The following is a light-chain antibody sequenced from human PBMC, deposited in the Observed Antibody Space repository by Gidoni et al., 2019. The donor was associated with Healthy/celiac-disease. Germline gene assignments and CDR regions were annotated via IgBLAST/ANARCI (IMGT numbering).Light chain of an antibody. J-gene: IGKJ4*01. Sequence: EIVLPQSPANFSLSPGERATLSCRARQRVSSYLAWYQQKPGQAPRLLIYDASNRATGMPARFSGSESETDFTLTVSSLETEDFAVYYCQQRSNWPLTFGGGTKVEIK. CDR1: QRVSSY. CDR3: QQRSNWPLT. CDR2: DAS. V-gene: IGKV3-11*01.